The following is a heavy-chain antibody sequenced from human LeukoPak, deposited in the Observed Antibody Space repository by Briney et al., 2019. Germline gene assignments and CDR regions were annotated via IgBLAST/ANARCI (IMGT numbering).Heavy chain of an antibody. Sequence: SETLSLTCTVSGGSISSGGYYWSWIRQHPGKGLEWIGYIYYSGSTYYNPSLKSRVTISVDTSKNQFSLKLSSVTAADTAVYYCARTYVVAVAARFDYWGQGTLVTVSS. CDR2: IYYSGST. CDR1: GGSISSGGYY. CDR3: ARTYVVAVAARFDY. J-gene: IGHJ4*02. D-gene: IGHD6-19*01. V-gene: IGHV4-31*03.